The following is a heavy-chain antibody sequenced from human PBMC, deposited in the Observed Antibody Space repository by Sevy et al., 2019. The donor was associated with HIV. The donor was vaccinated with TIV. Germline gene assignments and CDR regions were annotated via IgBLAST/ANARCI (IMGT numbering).Heavy chain of an antibody. CDR2: ISYDGSNK. D-gene: IGHD3-22*01. Sequence: GGSLRLSCAASGFTFSSYGMHWVRQAPGKGLEWVAVISYDGSNKYYADSVKGRFTISRDNSKNTLYLQMNSLRAEDTAVYYCAKDAGSYYYDSSGYSYYYYYGMDVWGQGTTVTVSS. V-gene: IGHV3-30*18. CDR3: AKDAGSYYYDSSGYSYYYYYGMDV. J-gene: IGHJ6*02. CDR1: GFTFSSYG.